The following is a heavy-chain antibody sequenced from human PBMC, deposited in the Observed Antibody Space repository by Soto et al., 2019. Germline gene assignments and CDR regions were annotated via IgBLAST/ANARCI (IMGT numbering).Heavy chain of an antibody. CDR1: GFTFSSYW. CDR3: ARDSTLYDILTGPFDY. CDR2: IKEDGSEK. D-gene: IGHD3-9*01. V-gene: IGHV3-7*01. Sequence: GGSLRLSCAASGFTFSSYWMSWVRQAPGKGLEWVANIKEDGSEKYFVDSVKGRFNISRDNAKNSLYLQINSLRAEDTAVYYCARDSTLYDILTGPFDYWGQGTLVTVSS. J-gene: IGHJ4*02.